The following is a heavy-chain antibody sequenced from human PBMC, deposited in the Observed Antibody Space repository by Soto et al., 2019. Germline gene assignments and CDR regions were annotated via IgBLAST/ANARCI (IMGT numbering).Heavy chain of an antibody. CDR3: AKGLHYGGNSDYFQH. Sequence: PGGSLRPSSAPSGFTFRSYGMSRVHQAPGRGLKGFAVISYSGGSTYKAETVNGRFTISRDNSKNTLYLQMNSLRAEDTAVYFCAKGLHYGGNSDYFQHWGQGTLVTVSS. CDR1: GFTFRSYG. J-gene: IGHJ1*01. D-gene: IGHD4-17*01. V-gene: IGHV3-23*01. CDR2: ISYSGGST.